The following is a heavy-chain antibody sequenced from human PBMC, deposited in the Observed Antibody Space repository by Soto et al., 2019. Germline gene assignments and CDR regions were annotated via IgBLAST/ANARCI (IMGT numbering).Heavy chain of an antibody. CDR3: ARFSGWYSAFDY. J-gene: IGHJ4*02. V-gene: IGHV4-59*01. Sequence: SETLSLTCTVSCGSISSYYWSWIRQPPGKGLEWIAYIYYSGSTNYNPSLKSRVTISVDTSKNEFSLKLHSVTAADTAVYYCARFSGWYSAFDYWGQGTPVTVSS. D-gene: IGHD6-19*01. CDR2: IYYSGST. CDR1: CGSISSYY.